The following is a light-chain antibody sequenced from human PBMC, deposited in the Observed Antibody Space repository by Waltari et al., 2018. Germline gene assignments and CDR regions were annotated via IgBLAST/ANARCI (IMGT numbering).Light chain of an antibody. V-gene: IGKV1-12*01. CDR1: QGISSW. J-gene: IGKJ2*03. CDR2: KAS. Sequence: DVQMTQSPSSLSASVGAWVTIPCRASQGISSWLAWYQQKPGKAPKLLIEKASSLQSGVPSRFSGRGSGTTFTLIISGLHPDDFATYYCQHYNTAPFSFGQGTRVEIK. CDR3: QHYNTAPFS.